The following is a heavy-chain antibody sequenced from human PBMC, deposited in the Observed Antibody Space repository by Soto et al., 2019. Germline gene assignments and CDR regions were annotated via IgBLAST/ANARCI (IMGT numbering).Heavy chain of an antibody. D-gene: IGHD2-2*01. CDR2: IDPSDSQT. CDR1: GYSFAGYW. J-gene: IGHJ3*02. CDR3: ARIVPATDNAFDI. V-gene: IGHV5-10-1*01. Sequence: GESLKISCKGSGYSFAGYWITWVRQKPGKGLEWMGRIDPSDSQTYYSPSFRGHVTISATKSITTVFLQWSSLRASDTAMYYCARIVPATDNAFDIWGQGTMVTVSS.